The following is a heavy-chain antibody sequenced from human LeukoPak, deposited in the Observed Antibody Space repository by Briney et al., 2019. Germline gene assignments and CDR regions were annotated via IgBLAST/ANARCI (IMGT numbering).Heavy chain of an antibody. CDR3: AKGLGGEFY. CDR1: GFTFSSYG. V-gene: IGHV3-23*01. CDR2: ISGSADST. D-gene: IGHD2-21*01. J-gene: IGHJ4*02. Sequence: PGGSLRLSCAASGFTFSSYGMHWVRRAPGKGLEWVSGISGSADSTYYADSVKGRFTISRDNSKNTFYLQMNSLRAEDTAVYYCAKGLGGEFYWGQGTLVTVSS.